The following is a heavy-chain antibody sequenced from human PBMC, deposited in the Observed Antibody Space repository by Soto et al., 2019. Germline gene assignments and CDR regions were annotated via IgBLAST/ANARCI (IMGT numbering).Heavy chain of an antibody. J-gene: IGHJ5*02. V-gene: IGHV4-31*03. CDR1: GASISSGGYY. Sequence: PSETLSLTCTVSGASISSGGYYWTWIRQSPGKGLEWIGYIYYSGSTYYNPSLESRVAISLDTSRSQFSLTLHSVTAADTAIYYCARDRHNNFFDPWGQGTLVTVS. CDR2: IYYSGST. CDR3: ARDRHNNFFDP. D-gene: IGHD6-6*01.